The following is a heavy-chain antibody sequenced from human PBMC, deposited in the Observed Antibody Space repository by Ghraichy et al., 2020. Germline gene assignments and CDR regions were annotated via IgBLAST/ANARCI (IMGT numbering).Heavy chain of an antibody. CDR3: ARHGGGYVWGEFDY. V-gene: IGHV4-39*01. Sequence: SETLSLTCTVSGGSISSSSYYWGWIRQPPGKGLEWIGSIYYSGSTYYNPSLKSRVTISVDTSKNQFSLKLSSVTAADTAVYYCARHGGGYVWGEFDYWGQGTLVTVSS. D-gene: IGHD3-16*01. CDR2: IYYSGST. J-gene: IGHJ4*02. CDR1: GGSISSSSYY.